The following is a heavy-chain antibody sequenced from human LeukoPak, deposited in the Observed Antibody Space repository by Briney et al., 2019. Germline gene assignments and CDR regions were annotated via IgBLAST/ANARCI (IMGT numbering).Heavy chain of an antibody. V-gene: IGHV3-53*01. CDR1: GFSVSSNY. J-gene: IGHJ4*02. Sequence: PGGSPRLSCAASGFSVSSNYMIWVRQAPGKGLEWVSVLYSAGSTYFADSVKGRFTISRDNSKNTLYLQMNSLKPEDTAVYYCASGGDPQWLVHGEYWGQGTLVTVSS. D-gene: IGHD6-19*01. CDR3: ASGGDPQWLVHGEY. CDR2: LYSAGST.